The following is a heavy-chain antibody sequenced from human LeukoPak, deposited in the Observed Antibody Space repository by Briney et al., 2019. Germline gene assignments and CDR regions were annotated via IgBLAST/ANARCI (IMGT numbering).Heavy chain of an antibody. CDR2: INPNSGGT. V-gene: IGHV1-2*02. CDR1: GYTFTGYY. J-gene: IGHJ6*02. CDR3: ARGDIVVVPAASYYHYYGMDV. D-gene: IGHD2-2*01. Sequence: ASVKVSCKASGYTFTGYYMHWVRQAPGQGLEWMGWINPNSGGTNYAQKFQGRVTMTRDTSISTAYMELSRLRSDDTAVYYCARGDIVVVPAASYYHYYGMDVWGQGTTVTVSS.